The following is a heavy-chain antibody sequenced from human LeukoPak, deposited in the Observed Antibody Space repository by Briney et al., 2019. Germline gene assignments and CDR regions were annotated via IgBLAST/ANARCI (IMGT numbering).Heavy chain of an antibody. D-gene: IGHD3-10*01. Sequence: GGSLRLSCAASGFTFDDYGMSWVRQAPGKGLEWVSGINWNGGSTGCADSVKGRFTISRDNDKNSLYLQMNSLRAEDTALYYCAREPYGSGSYGAFDIGGQGTMVTVSS. CDR2: INWNGGST. V-gene: IGHV3-20*04. CDR3: AREPYGSGSYGAFDI. J-gene: IGHJ3*02. CDR1: GFTFDDYG.